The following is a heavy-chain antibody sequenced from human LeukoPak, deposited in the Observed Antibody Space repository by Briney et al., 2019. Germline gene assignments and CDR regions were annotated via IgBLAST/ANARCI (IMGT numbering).Heavy chain of an antibody. Sequence: SETLSLTCTVSGGSISSYYWSWIRQPPGKGLQWIGSIHHSGSTYYNPSLKSRVTISVDTSKNQFSLKLSSVTAADTAVYYCARTSSSGLVGGYYFDYWGQGTLVTVSS. V-gene: IGHV4-4*09. J-gene: IGHJ4*02. CDR3: ARTSSSGLVGGYYFDY. CDR2: IHHSGST. D-gene: IGHD6-19*01. CDR1: GGSISSYY.